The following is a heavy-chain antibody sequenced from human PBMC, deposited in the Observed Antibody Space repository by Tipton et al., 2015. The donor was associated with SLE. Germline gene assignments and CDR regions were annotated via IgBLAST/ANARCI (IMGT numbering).Heavy chain of an antibody. CDR3: AGDSRSLDY. D-gene: IGHD3-10*01. CDR2: IKDRGST. Sequence: TLSLTCAVFGGSFYGGSFSGYYWSWIRQRPGKGLEWIGEIKDRGSTYYNPSPKSRVTISVDTSKNQFSLRLSSVTAADTAVYYCAGDSRSLDYWGQGTLVTVSS. V-gene: IGHV4-34*01. J-gene: IGHJ4*02. CDR1: GGSFSGYY.